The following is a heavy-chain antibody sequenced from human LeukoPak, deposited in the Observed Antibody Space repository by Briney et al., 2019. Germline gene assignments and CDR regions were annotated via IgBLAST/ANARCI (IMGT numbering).Heavy chain of an antibody. CDR1: GFTFDNYA. J-gene: IGHJ6*03. V-gene: IGHV3-21*01. CDR3: ARRFRSSSWYALYYYYMDV. D-gene: IGHD6-13*01. Sequence: GGSLRLSCITSGFTFDNYAMHWVRQAPGKGLEWVSSISSSSSYIYYADSVKGRFTISRDNAKNSLYLQMNSLRAEDTAVYYCARRFRSSSWYALYYYYMDVWGKGTTVTISS. CDR2: ISSSSSYI.